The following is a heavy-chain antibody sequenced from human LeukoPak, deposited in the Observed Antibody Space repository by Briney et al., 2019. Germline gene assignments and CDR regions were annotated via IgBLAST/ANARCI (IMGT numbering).Heavy chain of an antibody. CDR2: MNPNSGNT. Sequence: ASVKVSCKASGYTFTSYDINWVRQATGQGLEWMGWMNPNSGNTGYAQKFQGRVTMTRNTSISTAYMELSSLRSEDTAVYYCARVGGYYFAPDYWGQGTLVTVSS. J-gene: IGHJ4*02. CDR3: ARVGGYYFAPDY. V-gene: IGHV1-8*01. D-gene: IGHD2-15*01. CDR1: GYTFTSYD.